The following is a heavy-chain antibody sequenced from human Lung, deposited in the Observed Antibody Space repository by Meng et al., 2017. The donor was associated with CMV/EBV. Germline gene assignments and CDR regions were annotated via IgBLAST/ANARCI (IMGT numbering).Heavy chain of an antibody. V-gene: IGHV4-34*01. CDR1: GGSFSGYY. Sequence: SXTLSLXCAVYGGSFSGYYWSWIRQPPGKGLEWIGEINHSGSTNYNPSLKSRVTISVDTSKNQFSLKLSSVTAADTAVYYCARGYIVVVPAAMLRSGLYGMDVWXQGTTVTVSS. CDR2: INHSGST. CDR3: ARGYIVVVPAAMLRSGLYGMDV. J-gene: IGHJ6*02. D-gene: IGHD2-2*01.